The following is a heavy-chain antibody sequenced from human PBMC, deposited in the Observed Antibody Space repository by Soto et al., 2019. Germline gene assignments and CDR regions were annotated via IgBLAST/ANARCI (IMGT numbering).Heavy chain of an antibody. CDR1: GYTFTNSG. J-gene: IGHJ6*02. D-gene: IGHD3-16*01. CDR3: ARMGDVPYYYYGMDV. V-gene: IGHV1-18*01. CDR2: INGYNGNT. Sequence: ASVKVSCKASGYTFTNSGIIWVRQAPGQGLEWLGRINGYNGNTNYAQKLQGRVTMTTDTSTSTAYMELRSLRSDDTAVYYCARMGDVPYYYYGMDVWGQGTTVTVSS.